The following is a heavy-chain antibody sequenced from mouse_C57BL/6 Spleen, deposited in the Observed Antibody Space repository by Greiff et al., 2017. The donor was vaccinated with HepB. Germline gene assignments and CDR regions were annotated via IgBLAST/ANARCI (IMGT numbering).Heavy chain of an antibody. CDR3: ARGDYYSNYLYAMDY. CDR1: GYTFTSYW. J-gene: IGHJ4*01. V-gene: IGHV1-55*01. D-gene: IGHD2-5*01. CDR2: IYPGSGST. Sequence: VQLQQSGAELVKPGASVKMSCKASGYTFTSYWITWVKQRPGQGLEWIGDIYPGSGSTNYNEKFKSKATLTVETSSSTAYMQLSSLTSEDSAVYYCARGDYYSNYLYAMDYWGQGTSVTVSS.